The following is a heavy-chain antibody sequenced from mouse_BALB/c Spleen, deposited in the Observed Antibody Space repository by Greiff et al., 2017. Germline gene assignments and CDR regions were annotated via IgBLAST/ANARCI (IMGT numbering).Heavy chain of an antibody. Sequence: EVKVVESGTVLARPGASVKMSCKASGYSFTSYWMHWVKQRPGQGLEWIGAIYPGNSDTSYNQKFKGKAKLTAVTSASTAYMELSSLTNEDSAVYYCTRTPTYYGNAMDYWGQGTSVTVSS. CDR1: GYSFTSYW. J-gene: IGHJ4*01. V-gene: IGHV1-5*01. D-gene: IGHD2-10*01. CDR2: IYPGNSDT. CDR3: TRTPTYYGNAMDY.